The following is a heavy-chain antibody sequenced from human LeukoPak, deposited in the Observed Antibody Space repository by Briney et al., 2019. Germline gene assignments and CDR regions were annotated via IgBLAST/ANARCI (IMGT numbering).Heavy chain of an antibody. Sequence: PGGSLRLSCAASGFTFDDYATSWVRQAPGKGLEWVSGINWNGDSTGYVDSLKGRFTISRDNAKNSLYLQVDSLRAEDTALYYCAREGWELGRAFDIWGQGTVVTVSS. J-gene: IGHJ3*02. CDR1: GFTFDDYA. V-gene: IGHV3-20*04. CDR3: AREGWELGRAFDI. D-gene: IGHD1-26*01. CDR2: INWNGDST.